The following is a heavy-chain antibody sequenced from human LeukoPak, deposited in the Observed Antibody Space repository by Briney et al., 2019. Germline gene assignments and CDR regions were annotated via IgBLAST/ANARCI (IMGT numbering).Heavy chain of an antibody. D-gene: IGHD1/OR15-1a*01. CDR1: EFTISRYW. CDR3: ARGWNTTPRSGFDI. J-gene: IGHJ3*02. Sequence: HPGGSLRLSCAASEFTISRYWMHWVRQAPGKGLVWVSNINNDGSITTYADSVKGRFTISRDNVKNTLFLQMNSLGAEDTALYYCARGWNTTPRSGFDIWGLGTMVTVSS. V-gene: IGHV3-74*01. CDR2: INNDGSIT.